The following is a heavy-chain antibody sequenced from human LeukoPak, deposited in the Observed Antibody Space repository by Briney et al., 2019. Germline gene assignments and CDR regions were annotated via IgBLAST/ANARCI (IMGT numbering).Heavy chain of an antibody. CDR3: AREPRAGRWSSYAFDI. V-gene: IGHV3-23*01. J-gene: IGHJ3*02. D-gene: IGHD4-23*01. Sequence: GGSLRLSCAASGFTFSSYAMSWVRQAPGKGLEWVSAISGSGGSTYYADSVKGRFTISRDNSKNTLYLQMNSLRAEDTAVYYCAREPRAGRWSSYAFDIWGQGTMVTVSS. CDR1: GFTFSSYA. CDR2: ISGSGGST.